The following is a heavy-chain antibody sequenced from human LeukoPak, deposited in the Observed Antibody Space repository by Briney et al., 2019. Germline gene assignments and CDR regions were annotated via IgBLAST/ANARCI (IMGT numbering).Heavy chain of an antibody. V-gene: IGHV3-23*01. CDR2: ISDGGRIT. J-gene: IGHJ5*02. CDR1: GFTFNKYA. CDR3: EKVEFDR. Sequence: GGSLRLSCAASGFTFNKYAMNWVRQAPGKGLEWVSGISDGGRITYYADSVKGRFTISRDNSKNTLYLQMNGLRAEDTALYYCEKVEFDRWGQGTLVSVSS.